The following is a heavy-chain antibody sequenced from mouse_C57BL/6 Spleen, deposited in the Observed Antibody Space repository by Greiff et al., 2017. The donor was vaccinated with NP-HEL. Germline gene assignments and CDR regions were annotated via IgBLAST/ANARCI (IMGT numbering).Heavy chain of an antibody. D-gene: IGHD1-1*01. V-gene: IGHV6-3*01. J-gene: IGHJ3*01. CDR1: GFTFSNYW. CDR3: TRYYGSSGAY. CDR2: IRLKSDNYAT. Sequence: DVMLVESGGGLVQPGGSMKLSCVASGFTFSNYWMNWVRQSPEKGLEWVAQIRLKSDNYATHYAESVKGRFTISRDDSKSSVYLQMNNLRAEDTGIYYCTRYYGSSGAYWGQGTLVTVSA.